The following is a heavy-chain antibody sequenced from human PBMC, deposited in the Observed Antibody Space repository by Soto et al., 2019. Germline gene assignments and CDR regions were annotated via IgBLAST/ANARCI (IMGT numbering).Heavy chain of an antibody. V-gene: IGHV4-61*03. CDR1: GDSVTSGSYY. Sequence: SETLSLTCIVSGDSVTSGSYYWTWLRQPPGKGLEWIGYIPYTGRTKYNPSLQSRVTISVDTSKNDFSLNLSSVTAADTAVYFCAREWGLLPYYVMNVWGHGTAVTVSS. D-gene: IGHD7-27*01. CDR2: IPYTGRT. CDR3: AREWGLLPYYVMNV. J-gene: IGHJ6*02.